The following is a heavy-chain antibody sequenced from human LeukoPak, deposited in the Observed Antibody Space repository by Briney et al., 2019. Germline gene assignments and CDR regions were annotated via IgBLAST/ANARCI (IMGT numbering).Heavy chain of an antibody. CDR1: GGSISSYY. Sequence: SETLSLTCTVSGGSISSYYWSWIRQPPGKGLEWIGYFYHSGSTNYNPSLKSRVTISVDTSRSHFSLKLSSVTAADTAVYYCARGQWLPVFDFWGQGTLVTVSS. V-gene: IGHV4-59*01. J-gene: IGHJ4*02. CDR3: ARGQWLPVFDF. D-gene: IGHD3-22*01. CDR2: FYHSGST.